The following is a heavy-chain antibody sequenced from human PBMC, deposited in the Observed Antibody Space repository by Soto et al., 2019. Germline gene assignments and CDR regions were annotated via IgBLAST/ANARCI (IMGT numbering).Heavy chain of an antibody. Sequence: ASVKVSCKASGYTFTSYGISWVRQAPGQGLEWMGWISAYNGNTNYAQKLQGRVTMTTDTSTSTAYMELRSLRSDDTAVYYCAYHSSGWYYDAFDIWGQGTMVTVSS. CDR1: GYTFTSYG. J-gene: IGHJ3*02. CDR2: ISAYNGNT. V-gene: IGHV1-18*01. CDR3: AYHSSGWYYDAFDI. D-gene: IGHD6-19*01.